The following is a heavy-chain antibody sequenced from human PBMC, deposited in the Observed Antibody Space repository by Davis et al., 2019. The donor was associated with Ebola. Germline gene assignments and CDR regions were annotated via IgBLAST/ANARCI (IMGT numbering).Heavy chain of an antibody. Sequence: GGSLRLSCKDSGNSFTSHWIGWVRQMPGKGLEWMGIIYPGDSDTRYSPSFQGQVTISADKSINTAFLQWSSLKASDTAMYYCARRDAYNRPLDYWGQGTLVTVSS. V-gene: IGHV5-51*01. D-gene: IGHD5-24*01. CDR1: GNSFTSHW. CDR3: ARRDAYNRPLDY. J-gene: IGHJ4*02. CDR2: IYPGDSDT.